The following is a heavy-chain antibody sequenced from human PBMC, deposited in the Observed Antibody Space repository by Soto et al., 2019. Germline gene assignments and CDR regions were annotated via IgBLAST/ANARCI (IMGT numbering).Heavy chain of an antibody. J-gene: IGHJ4*02. CDR2: ISGSGYST. CDR3: AKSYGNECQDYYFDY. D-gene: IGHD3-16*01. Sequence: EVQVLESGGDLIQPGGSLRLACAASGFIFSDYSMSWVRQAPGKGLEWVSGISGSGYSTYYADSVRGRFTISRDNSKNTLYLQMNSLRAEDTAVYYCAKSYGNECQDYYFDYWGQGTLVTVSS. CDR1: GFIFSDYS. V-gene: IGHV3-23*01.